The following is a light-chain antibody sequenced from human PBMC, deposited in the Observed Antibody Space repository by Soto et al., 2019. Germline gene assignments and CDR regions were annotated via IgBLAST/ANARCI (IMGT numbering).Light chain of an antibody. V-gene: IGLV2-14*03. CDR1: SSDVGRYNA. J-gene: IGLJ1*01. CDR3: SSYTVSGSYV. CDR2: DVS. Sequence: QSALPQPASVSGSPGQSITISCSGTSSDVGRYNAVSWYQQHPGKVPQLMIYDVSIRPSGISDRFSASKSGNMASLTISGLQAEDEADYYCSSYTVSGSYVFGTGTKVTVL.